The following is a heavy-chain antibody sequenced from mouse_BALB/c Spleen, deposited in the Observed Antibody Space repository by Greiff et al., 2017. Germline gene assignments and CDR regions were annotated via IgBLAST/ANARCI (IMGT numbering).Heavy chain of an antibody. CDR2: ISSGGSYT. CDR1: GFTFSSYA. Sequence: VQLKESGGGLVKPGGSLKLSCAASGFTFSSYAMSWVRQTPEKRLEWVATISSGGSYTYYPDSVKGRFTISRDNAKNTLYLQMSSLRSEDTAMYYCARHEGLNYFDYWGQGTTLTVSS. V-gene: IGHV5-9-3*01. CDR3: ARHEGLNYFDY. J-gene: IGHJ2*01.